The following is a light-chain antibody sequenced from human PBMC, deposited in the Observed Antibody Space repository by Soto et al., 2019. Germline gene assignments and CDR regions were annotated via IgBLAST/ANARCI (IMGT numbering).Light chain of an antibody. V-gene: IGKV1-39*01. CDR2: DAS. CDR3: QQSYNTPLT. CDR1: QTIGTY. Sequence: IEVTQSPSSLAASLGDRVTITCRASQTIGTYVNWYRQKSGAAPELLIYDASTLQSGVPSRFRGGASGTDFTLTISSLQLDDFATYYCQQSYNTPLTFGQGTKVDNK. J-gene: IGKJ1*01.